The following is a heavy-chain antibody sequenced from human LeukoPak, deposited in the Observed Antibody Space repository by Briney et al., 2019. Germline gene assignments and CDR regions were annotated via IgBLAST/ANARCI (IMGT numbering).Heavy chain of an antibody. J-gene: IGHJ4*02. CDR3: AKGKMTSYYFDN. V-gene: IGHV3-23*01. Sequence: GGSLRLSCAASGFTFSSYAMSWVRQAPGKGLEWVSAIRRTGGSTYYADSVKGRFTISRQNSKNTLYLQMNSLRAEDTAVYYCAKGKMTSYYFDNWGQGTLVTVSS. CDR1: GFTFSSYA. CDR2: IRRTGGST. D-gene: IGHD5-24*01.